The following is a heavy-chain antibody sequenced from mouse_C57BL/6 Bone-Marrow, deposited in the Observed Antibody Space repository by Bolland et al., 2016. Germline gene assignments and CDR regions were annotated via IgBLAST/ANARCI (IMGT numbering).Heavy chain of an antibody. V-gene: IGHV1-12*01. CDR3: ARYGKGY. CDR2: IYPGNGDT. D-gene: IGHD1-1*02. Sequence: EWIGAIYPGNGDTSYNQKFKGKATLTVDKSSSTAYMQLSSLTSEDSAVYFCARYGKGYWGQGT. J-gene: IGHJ2*01.